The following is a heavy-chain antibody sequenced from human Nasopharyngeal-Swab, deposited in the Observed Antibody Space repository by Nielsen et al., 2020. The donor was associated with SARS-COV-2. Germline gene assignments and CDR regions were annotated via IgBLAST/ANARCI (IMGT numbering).Heavy chain of an antibody. D-gene: IGHD3-22*01. Sequence: GGSLRLSCAASGFTFSSYSMNWVRQAPGKGLVWVASTNAAGTYAHYADSVKGRFTIFRENAKNSLYLQMNSLGAEDTAVYYCLRGDSRDVWGQGTMVTVSS. J-gene: IGHJ3*01. V-gene: IGHV3-21*01. CDR3: LRGDSRDV. CDR1: GFTFSSYS. CDR2: TNAAGTYA.